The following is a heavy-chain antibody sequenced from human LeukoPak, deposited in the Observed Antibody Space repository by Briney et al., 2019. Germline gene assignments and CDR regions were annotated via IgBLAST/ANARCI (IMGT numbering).Heavy chain of an antibody. J-gene: IGHJ4*02. CDR2: INYNGSST. D-gene: IGHD3-22*01. V-gene: IGHV3-74*01. CDR1: GFIFSSHW. Sequence: PGGSLRLSCAASGFIFSSHWMHWVRQAPGKGLVWVSNINYNGSSTSYADSVKGRFTISRDNAENTLYLQMNSLRADDTAVYYCAKDRYYDSSGPWDYWGQGTLVTVSS. CDR3: AKDRYYDSSGPWDY.